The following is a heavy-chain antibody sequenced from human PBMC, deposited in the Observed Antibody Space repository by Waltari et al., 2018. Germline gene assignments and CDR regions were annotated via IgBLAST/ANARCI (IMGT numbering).Heavy chain of an antibody. CDR3: AKDQLGATPYFFDY. V-gene: IGHV3-23*01. D-gene: IGHD1-26*01. CDR2: IRGSGGST. J-gene: IGHJ4*02. Sequence: EVQLLESGGGLVQPGGSLRLSCAASGFTFSSYAMSWVRQAPGKGLEWVSAIRGSGGSTYYADAVKGRFTISRDNPKNTLYLQMNSLRAEDTAVYYCAKDQLGATPYFFDYWGQGTLVTVSS. CDR1: GFTFSSYA.